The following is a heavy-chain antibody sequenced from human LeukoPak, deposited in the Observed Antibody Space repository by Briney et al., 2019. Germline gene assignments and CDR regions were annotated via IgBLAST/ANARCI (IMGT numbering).Heavy chain of an antibody. CDR1: GVSISSQY. Sequence: PSETLSLTCAVSGVSISSQYWSWIRQSPGRGLEWIGYIYYGGGKNYNPSLKSRITITADTSNNQFSLHLTSVTAADTAVYFCAKGLIQRGHFDTWGQGILVTVSS. J-gene: IGHJ5*02. V-gene: IGHV4-59*11. CDR3: AKGLIQRGHFDT. CDR2: IYYGGGK.